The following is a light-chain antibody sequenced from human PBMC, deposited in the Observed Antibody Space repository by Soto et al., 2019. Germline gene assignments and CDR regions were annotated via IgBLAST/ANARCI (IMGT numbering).Light chain of an antibody. V-gene: IGKV3-20*01. CDR3: HQYDIPPQT. J-gene: IGKJ1*01. Sequence: EIMMTQSPDTLSVSPGERATLSCRASQRISSMYLAWYQQKPGRAPRLIIYGASRRATGIPERFSGSESGTDFTLTISRLEPEDFAVYYCHQYDIPPQTFGRGTKVDIK. CDR1: QRISSMY. CDR2: GAS.